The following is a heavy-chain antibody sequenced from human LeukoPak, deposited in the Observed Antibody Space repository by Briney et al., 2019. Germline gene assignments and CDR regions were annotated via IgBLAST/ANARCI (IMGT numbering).Heavy chain of an antibody. Sequence: ASVKVSCKASGYTFTSYYMHWVRQAPGQGLEWMGIINPSGGSTSYAQKFQGRVTMTRDMSTSTVYMELSSLRSEDTAVYYCARAVAAYEGVDYWGQGTLVTVSS. CDR1: GYTFTSYY. V-gene: IGHV1-46*01. J-gene: IGHJ4*02. CDR2: INPSGGST. CDR3: ARAVAAYEGVDY. D-gene: IGHD3-16*01.